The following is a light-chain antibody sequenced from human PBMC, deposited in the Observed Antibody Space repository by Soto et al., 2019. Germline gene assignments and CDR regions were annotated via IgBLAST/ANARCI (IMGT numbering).Light chain of an antibody. CDR2: AAS. J-gene: IGKJ4*01. Sequence: DIQMTQSPSSLSTSVGDRVTITCRASQPISNWLAWYQQKPGKAPKLLIYAASSLQSGVPARFSGSGSETDFTLTINSLQPEDFASYYCQQGKSFPLTFGGGPKVDIK. V-gene: IGKV1-12*01. CDR1: QPISNW. CDR3: QQGKSFPLT.